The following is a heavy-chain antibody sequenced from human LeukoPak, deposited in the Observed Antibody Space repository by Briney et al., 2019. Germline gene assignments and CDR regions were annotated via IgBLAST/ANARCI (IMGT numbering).Heavy chain of an antibody. CDR2: IYYSGST. CDR3: ARSNSWYVNWFDP. V-gene: IGHV4-39*07. CDR1: GFTFSSYS. D-gene: IGHD6-13*01. Sequence: PGGSLRLSCAASGFTFSSYSMNWVRQAPGKGLEWIGSIYYSGSTYYNPSLKSRVTISVDTSKNQFSLKLSSVTAADTAVYYCARSNSWYVNWFDPWGQGTLVTVSS. J-gene: IGHJ5*02.